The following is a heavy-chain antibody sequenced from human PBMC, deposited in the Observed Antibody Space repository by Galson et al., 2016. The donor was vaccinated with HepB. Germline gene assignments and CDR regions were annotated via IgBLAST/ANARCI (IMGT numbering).Heavy chain of an antibody. CDR2: LYTTGST. J-gene: IGHJ4*02. CDR1: GDSIISDSYY. D-gene: IGHD6-19*01. Sequence: TLSLTCTVSGDSIISDSYYWTWLRQPAGKGLELIGRLYTTGSTNYNPSLNSRVTMSLDTSKNQFSLKLSSVTAADTAVYYCARWISVAGHYYFDYWGQGTLVTVSS. V-gene: IGHV4-61*02. CDR3: ARWISVAGHYYFDY.